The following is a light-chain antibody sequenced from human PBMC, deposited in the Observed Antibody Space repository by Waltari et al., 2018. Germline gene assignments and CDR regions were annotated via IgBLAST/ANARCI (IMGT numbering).Light chain of an antibody. CDR2: DVN. J-gene: IGLJ3*02. CDR3: GSYADTSTWV. CDR1: SSDVGGYNS. Sequence: QSVLTQPPSASGSPGQSVTISCTGSSSDVGGYNSVSWYQRHPGKAPKLMIYDVNKRPSGVHDRFSGSKSGNTASLTVSGLQVEDEGDYYCGSYADTSTWVFGGGTSLTVL. V-gene: IGLV2-8*01.